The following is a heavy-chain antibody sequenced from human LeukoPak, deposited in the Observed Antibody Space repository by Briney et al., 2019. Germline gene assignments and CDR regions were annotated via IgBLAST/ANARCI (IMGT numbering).Heavy chain of an antibody. Sequence: SETLSLTCTVYGGSLSGYYWSWVRQPPGKGLEWIGEINHSGITNYNPSLESRATISVDTSKNQFSLQLSSVTAADTAVYYCARVVGATSIDYWGQGILVTVSS. V-gene: IGHV4-34*01. J-gene: IGHJ4*02. CDR1: GGSLSGYY. CDR3: ARVVGATSIDY. D-gene: IGHD2-15*01. CDR2: INHSGIT.